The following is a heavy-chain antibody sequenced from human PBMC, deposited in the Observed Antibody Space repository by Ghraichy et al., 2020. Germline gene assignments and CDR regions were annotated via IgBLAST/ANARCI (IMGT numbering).Heavy chain of an antibody. Sequence: GGSLRLSCAASGFTFSSFAMTWVRQAPGTGLEWVSAISGSDGSTYYADSVKGRFTISRDNSKNTLYLQMNSLRADDTAVYYCAKSSGSGRQRPFGYWGQGTLITVSS. V-gene: IGHV3-23*01. D-gene: IGHD6-19*01. CDR1: GFTFSSFA. CDR3: AKSSGSGRQRPFGY. CDR2: ISGSDGST. J-gene: IGHJ4*02.